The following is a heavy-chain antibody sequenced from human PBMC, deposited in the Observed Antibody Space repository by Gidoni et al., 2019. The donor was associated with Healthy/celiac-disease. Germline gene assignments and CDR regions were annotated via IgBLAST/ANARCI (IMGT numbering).Heavy chain of an antibody. J-gene: IGHJ5*02. V-gene: IGHV1-2*02. CDR1: GYTFTGYY. CDR2: INPNSGGT. D-gene: IGHD3-3*01. Sequence: QVQLVQSGAEVKKPGASVKVSCKASGYTFTGYYMHWVRQAPGQGREGMGWINPNSGGTNYAQKFQGRVPMTSDTPISTAYMELSRLRSDDTALYYWAREGGAEWLSHHMYNWFDPWGQGTLVTVSS. CDR3: AREGGAEWLSHHMYNWFDP.